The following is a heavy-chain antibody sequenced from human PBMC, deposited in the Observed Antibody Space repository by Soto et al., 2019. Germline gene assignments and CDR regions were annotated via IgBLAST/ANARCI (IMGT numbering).Heavy chain of an antibody. CDR2: VHSSGIT. J-gene: IGHJ5*02. CDR3: ARGLTMGQLPSHFDH. Sequence: SETLSLTCTVSGGSVSNDNFYWSWIRQPPGKGLEWIGYVHSSGITNYNPSPKRRVTISVDTSRNQFSLRLSSVTAADTAVYYCARGLTMGQLPSHFDHWGQGTLLTVSS. V-gene: IGHV4-61*01. CDR1: GGSVSNDNFY. D-gene: IGHD3-16*01.